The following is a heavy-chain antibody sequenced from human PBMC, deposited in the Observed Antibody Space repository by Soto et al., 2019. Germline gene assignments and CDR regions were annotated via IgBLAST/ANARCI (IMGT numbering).Heavy chain of an antibody. J-gene: IGHJ4*02. V-gene: IGHV3-23*01. CDR3: AKDQGTSWYEIDY. CDR2: ISGSGGST. D-gene: IGHD6-13*01. CDR1: GFTFSNYG. Sequence: EVQQLESGGGLVQPGGSLRLSCAASGFTFSNYGVTWVRQAPGKGLEWVSTISGSGGSTYYADSVKGWFTISRDNSKNTLYLQMNSLRAEDTAVYYCAKDQGTSWYEIDYWGQGTLVTVSS.